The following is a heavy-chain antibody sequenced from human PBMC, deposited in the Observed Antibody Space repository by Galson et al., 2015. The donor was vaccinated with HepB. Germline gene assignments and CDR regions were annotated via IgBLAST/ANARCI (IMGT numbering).Heavy chain of an antibody. Sequence: ETLSLTCAVYGGSFSGYYWSWIRQPPGKGLEWIGEINHSGSTNYNPSLKSRVTISVDTYKNQFSLKLSSVTAADTAVYYCARGQLYSSSSPYYYYYMDVWGKGTMVTVSS. CDR1: GGSFSGYY. D-gene: IGHD6-6*01. CDR2: INHSGST. V-gene: IGHV4-34*01. J-gene: IGHJ6*03. CDR3: ARGQLYSSSSPYYYYYMDV.